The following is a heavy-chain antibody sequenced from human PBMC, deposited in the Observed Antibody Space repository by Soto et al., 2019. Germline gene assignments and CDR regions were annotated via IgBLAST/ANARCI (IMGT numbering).Heavy chain of an antibody. CDR2: IYYSGST. Sequence: SETLSLTCTVSGGSISRYYWSWIRQPPGKGLEWIGYIYYSGSTNYNPSLKSRVTISVDTSKNQFSLKLSSVTAADTAVYYCAREAAASSAFDIWGQGTMVTVSS. CDR1: GGSISRYY. J-gene: IGHJ3*02. CDR3: AREAAASSAFDI. V-gene: IGHV4-59*08. D-gene: IGHD6-13*01.